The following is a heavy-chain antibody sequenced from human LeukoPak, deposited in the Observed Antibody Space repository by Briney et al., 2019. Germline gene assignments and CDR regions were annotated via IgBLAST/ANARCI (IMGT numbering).Heavy chain of an antibody. V-gene: IGHV1-69*13. CDR1: GGTFSSYA. J-gene: IGHJ4*02. CDR2: IIPIFGTA. Sequence: GASVKVSCKASGGTFSSYAISWVRQAPGQGLEWMGGIIPIFGTANYAQKFQGRVTITADESTSTAYMELSSLRSDDTAVYYCARDLWANYYGSGSYYLYWGQGTLVTVSS. D-gene: IGHD3-10*01. CDR3: ARDLWANYYGSGSYYLY.